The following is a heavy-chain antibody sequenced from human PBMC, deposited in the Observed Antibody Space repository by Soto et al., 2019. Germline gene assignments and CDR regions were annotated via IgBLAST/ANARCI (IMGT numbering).Heavy chain of an antibody. J-gene: IGHJ5*02. V-gene: IGHV4-61*01. CDR2: IYYSGST. CDR1: GGSVSSGSYY. D-gene: IGHD5-12*01. Sequence: PSETLSLTCTVSGGSVSSGSYYWSWIRQPPGKGLEWIGYIYYSGSTNYNPSLKSRVTISVDTSKNQFSLKLSSVTAADTAVYYCARVWDIVATRWFDPWGQGTLVTVSS. CDR3: ARVWDIVATRWFDP.